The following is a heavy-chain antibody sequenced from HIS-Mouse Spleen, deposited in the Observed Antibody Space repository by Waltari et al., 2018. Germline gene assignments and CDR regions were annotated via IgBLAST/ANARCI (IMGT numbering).Heavy chain of an antibody. D-gene: IGHD6-13*01. CDR3: AREIPYSSSWYDWYFDL. J-gene: IGHJ2*01. Sequence: QLQLQESGPGLVKPSETLSLTCTVSGCSISSSSYYWGWIRQPPGKGLGWIGSIYYSGSTSYNPSRRSRVTISVDTSKNQFSLKLSSVTAADTAVYYCAREIPYSSSWYDWYFDLWGRGTLVTVSS. CDR1: GCSISSSSYY. V-gene: IGHV4-39*07. CDR2: IYYSGST.